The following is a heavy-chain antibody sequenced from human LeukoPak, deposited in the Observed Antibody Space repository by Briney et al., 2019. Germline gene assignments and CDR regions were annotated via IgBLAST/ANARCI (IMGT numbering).Heavy chain of an antibody. J-gene: IGHJ5*02. CDR1: GGSISSYY. V-gene: IGHV4-59*04. Sequence: SETLSLTCTVSGGSISSYYWSWIRQPPGKGLEWIGSIYYSGSTYYNPPLKSRVTISVDTSMNQFSLKLSSVTAADTAVYYCARRTGRWSSSWYNANWFDPWGQGTLVTVSS. CDR3: ARRTGRWSSSWYNANWFDP. D-gene: IGHD6-13*01. CDR2: IYYSGST.